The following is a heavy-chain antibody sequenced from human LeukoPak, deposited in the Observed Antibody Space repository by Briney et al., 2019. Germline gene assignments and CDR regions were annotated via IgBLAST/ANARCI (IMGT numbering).Heavy chain of an antibody. D-gene: IGHD3-22*01. CDR2: IYYSGNT. Sequence: SETLSLTCTVSGVSISSSNSYWGWIRQPPGKGLEWIGSIYYSGNTYYNASLKSRVTISVDTSKNQFSLKLSSVTAADTAVYYCARSSGYYTHFDYWGQGTLVTVSS. CDR1: GVSISSSNSY. V-gene: IGHV4-39*07. J-gene: IGHJ4*02. CDR3: ARSSGYYTHFDY.